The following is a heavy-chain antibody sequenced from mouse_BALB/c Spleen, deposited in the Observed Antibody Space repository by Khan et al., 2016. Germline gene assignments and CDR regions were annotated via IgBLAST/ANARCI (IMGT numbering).Heavy chain of an antibody. J-gene: IGHJ4*01. CDR3: ARRRVYDGYYDAMDY. D-gene: IGHD2-3*01. V-gene: IGHV9-3-1*01. CDR2: INTYTGEP. CDR1: GYTFTNYG. Sequence: QIQLVQSGPELKKPGETVKISCKASGYTFTNYGMNWVKQAPGKGLKWMGWINTYTGEPTYADDFKGRFAFSLETSASTAYLQINNLKNEDTAKYFCARRRVYDGYYDAMDYWGQGTSVTVSS.